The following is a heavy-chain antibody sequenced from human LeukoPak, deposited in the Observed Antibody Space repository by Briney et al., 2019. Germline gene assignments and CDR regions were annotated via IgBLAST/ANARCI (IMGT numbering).Heavy chain of an antibody. CDR2: IYTSGTI. CDR1: GDSITSGTYY. Sequence: SETLSLTCTVSGDSITSGTYYWSWVRQPAGAALEWIGRIYTSGTITYNPSLKSRVTMSVDTSKNQFSLKLSSVTAADTAVYYCARPIAVAGPNDYWGQGTLVTVSS. CDR3: ARPIAVAGPNDY. J-gene: IGHJ4*02. D-gene: IGHD6-19*01. V-gene: IGHV4-61*02.